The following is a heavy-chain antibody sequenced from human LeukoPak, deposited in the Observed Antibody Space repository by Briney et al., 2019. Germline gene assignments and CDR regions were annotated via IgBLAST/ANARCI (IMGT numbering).Heavy chain of an antibody. J-gene: IGHJ4*02. CDR1: GLTFSVYS. D-gene: IGHD3-3*01. CDR3: VRHAVSGESGIAY. Sequence: PGGSLRLSCAASGLTFSVYSMHWVRQAPGKGLEWVSRINHDGSDSYYADSVKGRFTMSRDNAKNTVYLQMDSLRAEDTALFYCVRHAVSGESGIAYWGRGTLVTVSS. CDR2: INHDGSDS. V-gene: IGHV3-74*01.